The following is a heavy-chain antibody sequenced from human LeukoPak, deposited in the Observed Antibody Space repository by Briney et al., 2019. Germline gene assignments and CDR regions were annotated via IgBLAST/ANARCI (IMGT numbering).Heavy chain of an antibody. CDR1: GFTVSSNY. D-gene: IGHD3-16*01. CDR2: IYSGGST. V-gene: IGHV3-66*01. CDR3: ARDSRNYDYAY. Sequence: GGSLRLSCAASGFTVSSNYMSWVRQAPGKGLEWVSVIYSGGSTYYADSVKGRFTISRDNSKNTLYLQMNSLRAEDTAVYYCARDSRNYDYAYWGQGTLVTVSS. J-gene: IGHJ4*02.